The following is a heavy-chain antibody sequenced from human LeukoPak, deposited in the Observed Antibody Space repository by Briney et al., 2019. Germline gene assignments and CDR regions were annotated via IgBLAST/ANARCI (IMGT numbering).Heavy chain of an antibody. D-gene: IGHD2-15*01. CDR2: ISSSSSYI. CDR3: VREFGSGGSCYFDY. V-gene: IGHV3-21*01. CDR1: GFTFSSYS. J-gene: IGHJ4*02. Sequence: GGSLRLSCAASGFTFSSYSMNWVRQAPGKGLEWVSSISSSSSYIYYADSVKGRFTISRDNAKNSLYLQMNSLRAEDTAVYYCVREFGSGGSCYFDYWGQGTLVTVSS.